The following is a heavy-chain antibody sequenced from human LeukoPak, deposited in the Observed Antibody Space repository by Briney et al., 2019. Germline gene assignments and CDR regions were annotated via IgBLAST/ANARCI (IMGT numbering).Heavy chain of an antibody. CDR3: ARENIVVVTAMRDAFDI. Sequence: GGSLRLSCAASGFTFSSYSMNSVRQAPGKGLQWVSYISIGSSTIYYADSVKGRFTISRDNAKNSLCLQMTSLRDEDTAVYYCARENIVVVTAMRDAFDIWGQGTMVTVSS. J-gene: IGHJ3*02. D-gene: IGHD2-21*02. CDR2: ISIGSSTI. CDR1: GFTFSSYS. V-gene: IGHV3-48*02.